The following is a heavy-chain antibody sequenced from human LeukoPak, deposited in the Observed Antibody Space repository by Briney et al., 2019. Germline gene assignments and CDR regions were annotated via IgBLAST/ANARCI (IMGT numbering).Heavy chain of an antibody. V-gene: IGHV3-21*04. CDR3: APLGVTTWLDY. J-gene: IGHJ4*02. Sequence: GGSLRLSCAASGFTFSSYTMTWVRQAPGKGLEWVSSISSSSSYIYYADSVKGRLTISRDNAKNSLYLQMNSLRAEDTAVYYCAPLGVTTWLDYWGQGTLVTVSS. CDR1: GFTFSSYT. CDR2: ISSSSSYI. D-gene: IGHD4-17*01.